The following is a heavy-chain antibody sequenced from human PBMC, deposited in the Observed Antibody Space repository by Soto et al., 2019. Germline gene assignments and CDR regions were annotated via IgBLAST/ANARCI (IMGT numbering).Heavy chain of an antibody. CDR3: ATPGGRDFNAFDV. J-gene: IGHJ3*01. D-gene: IGHD2-21*02. CDR2: IFPIDSDT. V-gene: IGHV5-51*01. CDR1: GYTFTRNW. Sequence: ESLKSSFKGSGYTFTRNWIDWVRQMPGKGLEWMGIIFPIDSDTRYSPSSQGQVTISADNSISTAYLQWSSLKASDTAIYYCATPGGRDFNAFDVWGQGTMVTVSS.